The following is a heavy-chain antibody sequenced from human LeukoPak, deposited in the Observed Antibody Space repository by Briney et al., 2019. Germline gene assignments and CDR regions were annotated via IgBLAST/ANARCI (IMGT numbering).Heavy chain of an antibody. Sequence: SETLSLTCTVSGDSINNYYWSWIRQPAGKGLEWIGRINASGRTNYNSALKSRVTISIDTSRNQFSLKVKSVTAADTAVYYCARVGYDYVWGSYRQQQESSFDPWGQGTLVTVSS. CDR3: ARVGYDYVWGSYRQQQESSFDP. CDR2: INASGRT. J-gene: IGHJ5*02. V-gene: IGHV4-4*07. D-gene: IGHD3-16*02. CDR1: GDSINNYY.